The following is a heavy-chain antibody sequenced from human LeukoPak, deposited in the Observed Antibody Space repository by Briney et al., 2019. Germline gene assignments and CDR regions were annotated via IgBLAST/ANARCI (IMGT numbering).Heavy chain of an antibody. D-gene: IGHD2-2*01. J-gene: IGHJ5*02. CDR3: ARGAVPDPGGWFDP. V-gene: IGHV4-34*01. Sequence: KASETLSLTCTVSGGSISSYYWSWIRQPPGKGLEWIGEINHSGSTNYNPSLKSRVTISVDTSKNQFSLKLSSVTAADTAVYYCARGAVPDPGGWFDPWGQGTLVTVSS. CDR2: INHSGST. CDR1: GGSISSYY.